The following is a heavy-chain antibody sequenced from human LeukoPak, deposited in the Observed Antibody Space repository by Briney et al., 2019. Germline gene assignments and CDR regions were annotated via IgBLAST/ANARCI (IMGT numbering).Heavy chain of an antibody. V-gene: IGHV1-18*01. Sequence: ASVKVSCKGSGYPFTKSGIAWVRQAPGQGLEWMGWISTFTGDTNYAQKFQTRVTMTTDTSTTTVYMGLKSLTSDDSAVYYCAKDEGRFDSWGQGTLVTVSS. CDR1: GYPFTKSG. CDR2: ISTFTGDT. CDR3: AKDEGRFDS. J-gene: IGHJ5*01.